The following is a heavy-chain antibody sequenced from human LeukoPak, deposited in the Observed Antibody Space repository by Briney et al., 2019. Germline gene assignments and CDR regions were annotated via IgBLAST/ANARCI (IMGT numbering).Heavy chain of an antibody. CDR3: ARDRSRVERGYFDY. J-gene: IGHJ4*02. D-gene: IGHD5-24*01. CDR1: GGTFSSYA. Sequence: SVNVSCKASGGTFSSYAISWVRQAPGQGLEWMGGIIPIFGTANYAQKFQGRVTITADESTSTAYMELSSLRSEDTAVYYCARDRSRVERGYFDYWGQGTLVTASS. CDR2: IIPIFGTA. V-gene: IGHV1-69*13.